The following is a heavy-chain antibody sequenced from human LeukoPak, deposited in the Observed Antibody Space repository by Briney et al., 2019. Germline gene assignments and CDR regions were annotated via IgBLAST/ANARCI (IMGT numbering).Heavy chain of an antibody. J-gene: IGHJ4*02. V-gene: IGHV1-8*01. D-gene: IGHD3-22*01. CDR2: LHPNSGDT. Sequence: ASVTVSCKASGYTFSNYDISWVRQATGQGLEWMGWLHPNSGDTGYAQKFQGRVTMTRDTSISTAYMELSSLTSEDTAVYYCARGSDLGSGYPNYWGQGTLVTVFS. CDR3: ARGSDLGSGYPNY. CDR1: GYTFSNYD.